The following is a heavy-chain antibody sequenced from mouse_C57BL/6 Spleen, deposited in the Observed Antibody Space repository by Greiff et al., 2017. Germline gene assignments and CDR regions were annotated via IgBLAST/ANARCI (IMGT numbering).Heavy chain of an antibody. CDR2: IHPNSGST. Sequence: QVHVKQPGAELVKPGASVKLSCKASGYTFTSYWMHWVKQRPGQGLEWIGMIHPNSGSTNYNEKFKSKATLTVDKSSSTAYMQLSSLTSEDSAVYYCARGRDVQYFDVWGTGTTVTVSS. CDR3: ARGRDVQYFDV. CDR1: GYTFTSYW. D-gene: IGHD3-3*01. J-gene: IGHJ1*03. V-gene: IGHV1-64*01.